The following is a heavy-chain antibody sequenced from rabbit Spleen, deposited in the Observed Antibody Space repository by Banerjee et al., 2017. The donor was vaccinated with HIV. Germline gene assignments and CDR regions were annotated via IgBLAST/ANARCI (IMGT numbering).Heavy chain of an antibody. Sequence: QEQLVESGGGLVQPGGSLKLSCKASGFDFSSYGVSWVRQAPGKGLEWIGYIDLVFGRTYYANWVNGRFTISSHNAQNTLYLQLNSLTVADTATYFCVRGASSSGYYDLWGQGTLVTVS. J-gene: IGHJ3*01. D-gene: IGHD1-1*01. CDR1: GFDFSSYG. CDR2: IDLVFGRT. V-gene: IGHV1S47*01. CDR3: VRGASSSGYYDL.